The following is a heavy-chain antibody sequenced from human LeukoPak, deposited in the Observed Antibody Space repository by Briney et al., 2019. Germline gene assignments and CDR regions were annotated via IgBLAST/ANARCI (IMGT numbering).Heavy chain of an antibody. CDR2: IYPGDSDT. CDR3: ARHRNSGSYYVDY. J-gene: IGHJ4*02. Sequence: GESLKISCKGSGYPFSNYWIGWVRQMPGKGLEWMGIIYPGDSDTRYSPSFQGQVTISADKSISTAYLQWSSLKAPDTAMYYCARHRNSGSYYVDYWGQGTLVTVSS. V-gene: IGHV5-51*01. CDR1: GYPFSNYW. D-gene: IGHD1-26*01.